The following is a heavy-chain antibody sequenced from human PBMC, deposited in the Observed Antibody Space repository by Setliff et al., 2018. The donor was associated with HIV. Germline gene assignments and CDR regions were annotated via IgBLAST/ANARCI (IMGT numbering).Heavy chain of an antibody. CDR3: ARGPGTPQITMVRGFYLDV. J-gene: IGHJ6*03. CDR1: GDSISNPNYY. Sequence: SETLSLTCSVSGDSISNPNYYWGWIRQPPGKGLEWIGSIYFSESPYYNPSLSSRVTISVDTSTNQFSLRLNSLTAADTAVYYCARGPGTPQITMVRGFYLDVWGKGTTVTVSS. D-gene: IGHD3-10*01. CDR2: IYFSESP. V-gene: IGHV4-39*07.